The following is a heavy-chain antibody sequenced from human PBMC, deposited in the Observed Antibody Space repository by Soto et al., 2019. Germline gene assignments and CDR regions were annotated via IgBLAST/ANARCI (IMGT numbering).Heavy chain of an antibody. CDR2: IYPTGKT. V-gene: IGHV4-30-2*01. D-gene: IGHD3-16*01. Sequence: SETLSLTCTVSNGSISSGGYSWSWIRQTPGKGLEWIGYIYPTGKTYYNPSLKNRATLSIDTSQNQFSLQLTSVTAADTAVYYCARAPPGPAPRWGVWGHGTTVTVSS. CDR1: NGSISSGGYS. J-gene: IGHJ6*02. CDR3: ARAPPGPAPRWGV.